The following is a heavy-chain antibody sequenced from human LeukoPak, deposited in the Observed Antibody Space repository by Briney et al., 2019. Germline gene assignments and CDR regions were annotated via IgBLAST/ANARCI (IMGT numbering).Heavy chain of an antibody. D-gene: IGHD3-3*01. CDR3: ATHTISGVVTYAFHL. J-gene: IGHJ3*01. CDR1: GYTGVELS. Sequence: GASVKVSCKLSGYTGVELSMHWVRQAPGKGLEWMGGFVPEIPEIVYAQKLQGRVTMTEDTSTDTAYMELSSLTSEDTAVYYCATHTISGVVTYAFHLWGRGTLVTVSS. V-gene: IGHV1-24*01. CDR2: FVPEIPEI.